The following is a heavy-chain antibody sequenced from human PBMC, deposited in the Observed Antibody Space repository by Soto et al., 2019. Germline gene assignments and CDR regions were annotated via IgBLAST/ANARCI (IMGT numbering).Heavy chain of an antibody. D-gene: IGHD2-2*02. CDR1: GYTFTSYA. CDR2: INAGNGNT. V-gene: IGHV1-3*01. CDR3: ARGEGVLVPAATPLSGFFYYYYGMDV. Sequence: GASVKVSCKASGYTFTSYAMHWVRQAPGQRLEWMGWINAGNGNTKYSQKFQGRVTITRDTSASTAYMELSSLRSEDTAVYYCARGEGVLVPAATPLSGFFYYYYGMDVWGQGTTVTVSS. J-gene: IGHJ6*02.